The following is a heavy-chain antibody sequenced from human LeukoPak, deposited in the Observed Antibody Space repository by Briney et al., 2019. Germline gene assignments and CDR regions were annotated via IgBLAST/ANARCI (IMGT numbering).Heavy chain of an antibody. CDR2: IYYSGST. J-gene: IGHJ1*01. CDR1: GGSISSSSYY. V-gene: IGHV4-39*01. Sequence: SETLSLTCTVSGGSISSSSYYWGWIRQPPGKGLEWIGSIYYSGSTYYNPSLKSRVTISVDTSKNQFSLKLSSVTAADTAVYYCARGQEVVVVTAENLQHWGQGTLVTVSS. D-gene: IGHD2-21*02. CDR3: ARGQEVVVVTAENLQH.